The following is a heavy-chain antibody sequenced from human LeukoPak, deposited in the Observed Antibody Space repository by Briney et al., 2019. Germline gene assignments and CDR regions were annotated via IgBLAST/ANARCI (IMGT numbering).Heavy chain of an antibody. CDR1: GFTVSSNY. D-gene: IGHD6-19*01. J-gene: IGHJ4*02. V-gene: IGHV3-66*01. CDR2: IYSGGST. CDR3: ASSDSSGWYG. Sequence: GGSLRLSCAASGFTVSSNYMSWVRQAPGKGLEWVSVIYSGGSTYYADSVKGRFTISRDNSKNTLYLQMGSLRAEDMAVYYCASSDSSGWYGWGQGTLVTVSS.